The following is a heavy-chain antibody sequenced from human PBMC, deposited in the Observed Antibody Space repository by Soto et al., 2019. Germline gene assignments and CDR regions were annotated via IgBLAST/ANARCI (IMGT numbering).Heavy chain of an antibody. D-gene: IGHD6-6*01. CDR2: ISYDGSNK. Sequence: GGSLRLSCAASGFTFSSYGMHWVRQAPGKGLEWVAVISYDGSNKYYADSVKGRFTISRDNSKNTLYLQMNSLRAEDTAVYYCAKWWEYSSSSFDYWGQGTLVTVSS. V-gene: IGHV3-30*18. J-gene: IGHJ4*02. CDR3: AKWWEYSSSSFDY. CDR1: GFTFSSYG.